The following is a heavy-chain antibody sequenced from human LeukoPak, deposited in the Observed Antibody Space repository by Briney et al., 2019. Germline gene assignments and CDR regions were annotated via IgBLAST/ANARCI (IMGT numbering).Heavy chain of an antibody. CDR1: GGSINSGGYY. J-gene: IGHJ4*02. D-gene: IGHD4-23*01. V-gene: IGHV4-61*08. CDR3: SGGNSDFDY. CDR2: IYYSGST. Sequence: SETLSLTCTVSGGSINSGGYYWSWIRQHPGKGLEWIGYIYYSGSTNYNPSLKSRVTISVDTSKNQFSLKLSSVTAADTAVYYCSGGNSDFDYWGQGTLVTVSS.